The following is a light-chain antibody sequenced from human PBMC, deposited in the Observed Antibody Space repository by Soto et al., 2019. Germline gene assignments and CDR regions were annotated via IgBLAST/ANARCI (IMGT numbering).Light chain of an antibody. Sequence: EIVLTQSPGTLSLSPGERATLSCRASQRISSSYLAWYQQKPGQAPRLLISGASSRATGTPDRFSGSGSGTDFTLTISRLEPEDLAVYYCQQYGTSPWTFGQGTKVEIK. CDR1: QRISSSY. CDR2: GAS. J-gene: IGKJ1*01. V-gene: IGKV3-20*01. CDR3: QQYGTSPWT.